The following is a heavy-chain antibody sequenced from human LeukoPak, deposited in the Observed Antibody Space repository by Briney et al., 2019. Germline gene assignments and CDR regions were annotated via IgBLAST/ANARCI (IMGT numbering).Heavy chain of an antibody. V-gene: IGHV4-34*01. Sequence: KPSETLSLTCAVYGGSFSGYYWSWVRQPPGKGLEWIGEINHSGSTNYNPSLKSRVTISVDTSKNQFSLKLSSVTAADTAVYYCARGGYSGCDRLGYWGQGTLVTVSS. J-gene: IGHJ4*02. CDR1: GGSFSGYY. CDR2: INHSGST. CDR3: ARGGYSGCDRLGY. D-gene: IGHD5-12*01.